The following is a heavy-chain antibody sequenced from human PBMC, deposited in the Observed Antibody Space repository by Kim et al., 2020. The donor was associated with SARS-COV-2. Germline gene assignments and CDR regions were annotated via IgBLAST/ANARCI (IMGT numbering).Heavy chain of an antibody. CDR2: IWFDGSRE. V-gene: IGHV3-33*01. CDR1: GFTFNLFG. CDR3: ARGSPLGAGTTLDIDH. D-gene: IGHD3-16*01. J-gene: IGHJ4*01. Sequence: GGSLRLSCEASGFTFNLFGMHWVRQTPGKGLEWVAGIWFDGSREFYPDSVKGRFTISRDNSRNTLSLHMNSLRAEDTVVYFWARGSPLGAGTTLDIDHWG.